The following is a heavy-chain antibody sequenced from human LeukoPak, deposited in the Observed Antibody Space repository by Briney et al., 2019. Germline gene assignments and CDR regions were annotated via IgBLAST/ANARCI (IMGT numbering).Heavy chain of an antibody. CDR3: ARAHALWFGELLFWRRGFGYFDY. CDR1: GYTFTGYY. CDR2: INPNSGGT. D-gene: IGHD3-10*01. V-gene: IGHV1-2*02. J-gene: IGHJ4*02. Sequence: ASVKVSCKASGYTFTGYYMHWVRQAPGQGLEWMGWINPNSGGTNYAQKFQGRVTMTRDTSISTAYMELSRLRSDDTAVYYCARAHALWFGELLFWRRGFGYFDYWGQGTLVTVSS.